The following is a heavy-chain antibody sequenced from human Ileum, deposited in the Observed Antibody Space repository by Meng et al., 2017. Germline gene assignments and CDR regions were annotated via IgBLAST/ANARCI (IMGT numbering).Heavy chain of an antibody. CDR3: ARDGRRNYDTSGYTSYYFDD. CDR1: GFNFQYYW. Sequence: GESLKISCAASGFNFQYYWMGLVRQAPGKGLEWVSNINQDGSEKSYVDSVKCRFTISRDTENSLYLQITSLGVADTAVYYCARDGRRNYDTSGYTSYYFDDWGQGTLVTVSS. J-gene: IGHJ4*02. CDR2: INQDGSEK. V-gene: IGHV3-7*01. D-gene: IGHD3-22*01.